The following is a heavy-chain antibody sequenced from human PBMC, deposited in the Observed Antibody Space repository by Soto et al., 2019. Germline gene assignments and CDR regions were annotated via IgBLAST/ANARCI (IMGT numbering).Heavy chain of an antibody. CDR1: GFTFSSYG. V-gene: IGHV3-33*01. Sequence: GGSLRLSCAASGFTFSSYGMHWVRQAPGKGLEWVAVIWYDGSNKYYADSVKGRFTISRDNSKNTLYLQMNSLRAEDTAVYYCARISSSSTLPDYWGQGTLVTVSS. J-gene: IGHJ4*02. CDR2: IWYDGSNK. CDR3: ARISSSSTLPDY. D-gene: IGHD6-13*01.